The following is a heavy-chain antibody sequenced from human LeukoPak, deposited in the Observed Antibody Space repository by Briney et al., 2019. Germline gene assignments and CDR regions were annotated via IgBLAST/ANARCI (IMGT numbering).Heavy chain of an antibody. Sequence: ASVKVSCKASGYTFTSYYMHWVRQAPGQGLEWMGIINPSGGSTSYAQKFQGRVTMTRDMSTSTVYMELSSLRSEDTAVYYCARLGITMMVITWGQGTLVTVSS. D-gene: IGHD3-22*01. CDR3: ARLGITMMVIT. J-gene: IGHJ5*02. CDR2: INPSGGST. V-gene: IGHV1-46*01. CDR1: GYTFTSYY.